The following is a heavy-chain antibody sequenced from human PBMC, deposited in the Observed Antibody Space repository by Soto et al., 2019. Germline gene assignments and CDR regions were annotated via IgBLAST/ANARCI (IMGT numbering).Heavy chain of an antibody. Sequence: EVQLVESGGGLVKPGGSLRLSCAASGFTFSNAWMSWVRQAPGKGLEWVGRIKSKTDGGTTDYAAHVKGRFTISRDDSKNTLYLRMNSLKTEDTAVYYCTTDYYDFWSGYYDAFDIWGQGTMVTVSS. D-gene: IGHD3-3*01. V-gene: IGHV3-15*01. J-gene: IGHJ3*02. CDR1: GFTFSNAW. CDR3: TTDYYDFWSGYYDAFDI. CDR2: IKSKTDGGTT.